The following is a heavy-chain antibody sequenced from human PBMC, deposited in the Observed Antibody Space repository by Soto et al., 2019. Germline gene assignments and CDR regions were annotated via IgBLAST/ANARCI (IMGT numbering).Heavy chain of an antibody. V-gene: IGHV1-69*13. D-gene: IGHD2-8*02. CDR2: IIPIFGTA. Sequence: SVKVSCKASGGTFSSYAISWVRQAPGQGLEWMGGIIPIFGTANYAQKFQGRVTITADESTSTAYMELSSLRSEDTAVYYCARRMEPGGAFDIWGQGTMVTVSS. CDR3: ARRMEPGGAFDI. J-gene: IGHJ3*02. CDR1: GGTFSSYA.